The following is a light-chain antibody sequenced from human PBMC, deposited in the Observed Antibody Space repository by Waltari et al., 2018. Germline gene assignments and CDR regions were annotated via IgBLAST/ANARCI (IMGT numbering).Light chain of an antibody. CDR1: QSVSNS. CDR2: DAS. CDR3: QLRTGWPMT. J-gene: IGKJ5*01. V-gene: IGKV3-11*01. Sequence: EVVFTQSPATLSLSPGERATLSCRASQSVSNSLAWYRQKPGQAPSLLIYDASTRAAGIPDRFSVSGSGTDFTLTIISLEPEDFAVYYCQLRTGWPMTFGQGTRLEIK.